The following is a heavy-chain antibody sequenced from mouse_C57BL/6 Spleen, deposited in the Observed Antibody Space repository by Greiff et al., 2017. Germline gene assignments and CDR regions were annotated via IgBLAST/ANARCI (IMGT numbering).Heavy chain of an antibody. D-gene: IGHD6-1*01. CDR1: GYTFTSYW. CDR3: ARSTSPYYFDY. V-gene: IGHV1-64*01. J-gene: IGHJ2*01. CDR2: IHPNSGST. Sequence: QVQLQQPGAELVKPGASVKLSCKASGYTFTSYWMHWVKQRPGQGLEWIGMIHPNSGSTNYNEKFKSKDTLTVDKSSSTAYMQLSSLTSEDSAVYYCARSTSPYYFDYWGQGTTLTVSS.